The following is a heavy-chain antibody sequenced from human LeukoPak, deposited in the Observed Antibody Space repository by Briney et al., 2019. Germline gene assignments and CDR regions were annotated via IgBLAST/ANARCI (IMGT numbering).Heavy chain of an antibody. V-gene: IGHV3-30*19. Sequence: GGSLRLSCAASGFTFSSYGMHWVRQAPGKGLEWVAVISYDGSNKYYADSVKGRFTISRDNSKNTLYLQMNSLRAEDTAVYYCARGRPITIFGVVHPFDYWGQGTLVTVSS. CDR2: ISYDGSNK. J-gene: IGHJ4*02. CDR3: ARGRPITIFGVVHPFDY. D-gene: IGHD3-3*01. CDR1: GFTFSSYG.